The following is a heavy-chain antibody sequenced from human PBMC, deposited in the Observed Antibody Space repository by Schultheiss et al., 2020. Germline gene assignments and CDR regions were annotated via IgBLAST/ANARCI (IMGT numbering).Heavy chain of an antibody. J-gene: IGHJ6*02. Sequence: AAVKVSCKASGYTFTSYGITWVRQAPGQGLEWMGWISAYNGYTNYAQKFQGRVTITADESTSTAYMELSSLRSEDTAVYYCAREATMIVVVSYYYGMDVWGPGTTVTVPS. CDR2: ISAYNGYT. CDR3: AREATMIVVVSYYYGMDV. CDR1: GYTFTSYG. D-gene: IGHD3-22*01. V-gene: IGHV1-18*01.